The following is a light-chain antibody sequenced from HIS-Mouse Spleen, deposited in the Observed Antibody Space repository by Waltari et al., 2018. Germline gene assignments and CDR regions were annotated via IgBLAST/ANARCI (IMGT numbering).Light chain of an antibody. Sequence: DIQLTQSPSFLSASVGDRVTITCRASQGISSYLAWYQQKPGKAPKLLIYAASTLQSGVPSRFSGSGSGTEFTLTISNLQPEDFATYYCQQLNSYLITFGQGTRLEIK. CDR2: AAS. CDR3: QQLNSYLIT. V-gene: IGKV1-9*01. J-gene: IGKJ5*01. CDR1: QGISSY.